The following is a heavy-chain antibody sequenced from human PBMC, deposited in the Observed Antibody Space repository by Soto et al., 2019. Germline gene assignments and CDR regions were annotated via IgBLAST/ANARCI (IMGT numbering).Heavy chain of an antibody. J-gene: IGHJ4*02. CDR3: ARGPDSSGYYPRELFDY. Sequence: GASVKVSCKALGKTFTTNIMKWGGKAPGQGLEWMGIINPSGGSTSYAQKFQGRVTMTRDMSTSTVYMELSSLRSEDTAVYYCARGPDSSGYYPRELFDYWGQGTLVTVSS. D-gene: IGHD3-22*01. CDR1: GKTFTTNI. CDR2: INPSGGST. V-gene: IGHV1-46*01.